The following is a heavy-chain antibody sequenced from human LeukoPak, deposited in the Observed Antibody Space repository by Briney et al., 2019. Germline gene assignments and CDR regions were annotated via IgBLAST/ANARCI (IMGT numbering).Heavy chain of an antibody. D-gene: IGHD3-10*01. V-gene: IGHV4-39*01. Sequence: SETLSLTCSVSGDSISSSSSYWGWIRQPPGKGLEWIGSIYYSGSTYYNTSLKSRVTISVDTSKNQFSLKLSSVTAADTAVYYCARFDTMVRNAFDIWGQGTMVTVSS. CDR2: IYYSGST. J-gene: IGHJ3*02. CDR1: GDSISSSSSY. CDR3: ARFDTMVRNAFDI.